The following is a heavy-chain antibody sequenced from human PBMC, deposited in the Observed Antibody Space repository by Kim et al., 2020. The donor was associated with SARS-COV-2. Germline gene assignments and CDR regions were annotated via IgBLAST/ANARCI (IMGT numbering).Heavy chain of an antibody. Sequence: ADSVKGRFTISRDNSTNTLYLQMSSLRAEDTAVYYCVKLNGHQQLVSFDYWGQGTLVTVSS. V-gene: IGHV3-64D*09. CDR3: VKLNGHQQLVSFDY. J-gene: IGHJ4*02. D-gene: IGHD6-13*01.